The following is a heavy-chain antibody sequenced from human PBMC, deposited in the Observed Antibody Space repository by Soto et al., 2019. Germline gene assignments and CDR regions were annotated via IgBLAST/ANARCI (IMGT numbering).Heavy chain of an antibody. J-gene: IGHJ4*01. D-gene: IGHD3-16*01. CDR1: GFTFSNYA. CDR3: AKDRLGGGFDY. V-gene: IGHV3-23*01. CDR2: VSATAGTT. Sequence: GSLRLSCAASGFTFSNYAMSWVRQAPGKGLEWVSLVSATAGTTYYTDSVKCRFTISRDNSRNTVYLQMNSLRLDDLAVYYCAKDRLGGGFDYWGQGTLVTVSS.